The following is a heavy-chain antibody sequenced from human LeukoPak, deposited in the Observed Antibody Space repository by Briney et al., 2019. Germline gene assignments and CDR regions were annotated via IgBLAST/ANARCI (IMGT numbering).Heavy chain of an antibody. CDR1: GXTFSDYY. V-gene: IGHV3-11*03. CDR2: ISSGGSYT. D-gene: IGHD3-10*01. J-gene: IGHJ4*02. Sequence: GGSLRLSCAGSGXTFSDYYMSWIRQAPGKGLEWVSYISSGGSYTNFADSVKGRFTISRDNAKNSLYLQMNSLRADDTAVYYCARNYFQGAPGVYWGQGTLVTVSS. CDR3: ARNYFQGAPGVY.